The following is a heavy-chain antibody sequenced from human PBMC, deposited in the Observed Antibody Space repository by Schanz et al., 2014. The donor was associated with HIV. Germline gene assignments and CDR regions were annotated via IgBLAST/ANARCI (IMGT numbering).Heavy chain of an antibody. J-gene: IGHJ4*02. CDR1: GFIFSSYA. V-gene: IGHV3-30-3*02. D-gene: IGHD6-25*01. CDR3: ANEGLTGFIDY. Sequence: VHLVESGGGVVQPGRSLRLSCAASGFIFSSYAMHWVRQAPGKGLEWVAVISYDGSNKNYADSVKGRFTISRDNSKNTLYLQINSLRAEDTAVYYCANEGLTGFIDYWGQGTLVTVSS. CDR2: ISYDGSNK.